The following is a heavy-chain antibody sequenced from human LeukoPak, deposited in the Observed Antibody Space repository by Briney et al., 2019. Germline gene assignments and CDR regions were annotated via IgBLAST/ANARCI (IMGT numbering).Heavy chain of an antibody. Sequence: GGFLRLSCAASGFSFSSYWMSWVRQAPGKGLEWVAIIKQDGSERYYVDSVKGRFTISRDNSRNSLYLQMNSLRAEDTAVYYCAKEGAGDYFDYWGQGTLVTVSS. D-gene: IGHD4-17*01. V-gene: IGHV3-7*01. J-gene: IGHJ4*02. CDR3: AKEGAGDYFDY. CDR2: IKQDGSER. CDR1: GFSFSSYW.